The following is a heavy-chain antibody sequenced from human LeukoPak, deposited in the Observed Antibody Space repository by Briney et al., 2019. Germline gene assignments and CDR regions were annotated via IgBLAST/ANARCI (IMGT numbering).Heavy chain of an antibody. D-gene: IGHD3-22*01. CDR2: ISSDGSTT. J-gene: IGHJ5*02. Sequence: GGSLRLSCVASGFTFSRYWMHWLRQAPGKELVWVSHISSDGSTTKYADSVKGRFTISRDNAKNTVFLQMNSLRVEDTAVYYCAREGSYLDAGGSYYLHWFDPWGQGTVVAVSS. V-gene: IGHV3-74*01. CDR1: GFTFSRYW. CDR3: AREGSYLDAGGSYYLHWFDP.